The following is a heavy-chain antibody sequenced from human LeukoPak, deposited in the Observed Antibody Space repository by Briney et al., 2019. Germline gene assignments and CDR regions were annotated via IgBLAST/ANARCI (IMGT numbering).Heavy chain of an antibody. CDR3: ARPNYDFWSGYPGLMDV. V-gene: IGHV1-69*05. Sequence: ASVKVSCKASGGTFSSYAISWVRQAPGQGLEWMGRIIPIFGTANYAQKFQGRVTITTDESTSIAYMELSSLRSEDTAVYYCARPNYDFWSGYPGLMDVWGKGTTVTVSS. CDR1: GGTFSSYA. J-gene: IGHJ6*03. D-gene: IGHD3-3*01. CDR2: IIPIFGTA.